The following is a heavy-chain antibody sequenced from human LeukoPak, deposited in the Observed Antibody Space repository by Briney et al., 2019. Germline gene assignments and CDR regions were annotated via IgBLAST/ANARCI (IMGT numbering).Heavy chain of an antibody. CDR1: GYTFTSYD. D-gene: IGHD5-18*01. CDR2: MNPNSGNT. Sequence: ASVKVSCKASGYTFTSYDINWVRQATGQGLEWMGWMNPNSGNTGYAQKLQGRVTMTTDTSTSTAYMELRSLRSDDTAVYYCARDVDTAMGYFDYWGQGTLVTVSS. CDR3: ARDVDTAMGYFDY. V-gene: IGHV1-8*02. J-gene: IGHJ4*02.